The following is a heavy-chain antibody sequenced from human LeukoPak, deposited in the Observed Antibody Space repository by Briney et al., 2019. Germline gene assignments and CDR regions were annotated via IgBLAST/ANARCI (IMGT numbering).Heavy chain of an antibody. CDR1: GGSISSSSYY. CDR3: ARLGIHTSSGYYFDY. V-gene: IGHV4-39*01. CDR2: VYYSGSI. J-gene: IGHJ4*02. Sequence: PSGTLSLTCTVSGGSISSSSYYWGWIRQPPGKGLEWVGLVYYSGSIYYNPSLKRRVTISVDTSKNQFSLKLSSVTAADTAVYYCARLGIHTSSGYYFDYWGQGTLVTVSS. D-gene: IGHD6-13*01.